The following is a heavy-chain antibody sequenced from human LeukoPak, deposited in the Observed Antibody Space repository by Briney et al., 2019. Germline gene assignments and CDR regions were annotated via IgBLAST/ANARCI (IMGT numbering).Heavy chain of an antibody. V-gene: IGHV4-61*01. CDR1: GGSVTSGTYF. D-gene: IGHD6-19*01. J-gene: IGHJ4*02. CDR2: INHSGST. CDR3: ASTSSGWYPTFDY. Sequence: SETLSLTCTVSGGSVTSGTYFWTWIRQPPGKGLEWIGEINHSGSTNYNPSLKSRVTISVDTSKNQFSLKLSSVTAADTAVYYCASTSSGWYPTFDYWGRGTLVTVSS.